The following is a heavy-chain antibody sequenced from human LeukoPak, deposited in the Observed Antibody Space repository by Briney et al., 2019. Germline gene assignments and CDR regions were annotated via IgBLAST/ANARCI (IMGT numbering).Heavy chain of an antibody. J-gene: IGHJ4*02. Sequence: GGSLRLSCVAYGFTFSKYSMSWVRQAPGKGLEWISYIDGSSATIHYADSVKGRFTTSRDNAKNSVYLHMNSLRAEDTAVYYCATYGRDGYKGFYWGQGTLVTVSS. CDR1: GFTFSKYS. CDR2: IDGSSATI. CDR3: ATYGRDGYKGFY. D-gene: IGHD5-24*01. V-gene: IGHV3-48*04.